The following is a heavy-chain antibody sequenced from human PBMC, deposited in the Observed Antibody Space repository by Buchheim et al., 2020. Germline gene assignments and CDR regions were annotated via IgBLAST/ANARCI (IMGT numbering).Heavy chain of an antibody. CDR2: INPNSGGP. CDR1: GYTFTGYY. J-gene: IGHJ5*02. V-gene: IGHV1-2*02. D-gene: IGHD2-21*02. CDR3: AREICGGDCSTYNWFDP. Sequence: QVQLVQSGAEVKKPGASVKVSCKASGYTFTGYYMHWVRQAPGQGLEWMGWINPNSGGPNYAQKFQGRVTMTRDTSISTAYMELSRLRSDDTAVYYCAREICGGDCSTYNWFDPWGQGTL.